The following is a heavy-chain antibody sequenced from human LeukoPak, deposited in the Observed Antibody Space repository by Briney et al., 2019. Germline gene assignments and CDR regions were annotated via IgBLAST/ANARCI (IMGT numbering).Heavy chain of an antibody. CDR1: GFTFSRYW. J-gene: IGHJ6*03. V-gene: IGHV3-7*01. CDR3: ARDLLWFGELNYYYYMDV. Sequence: GGSLRLSCAVSGFTFSRYWMSWVRQAPGKGLEWVANIKQDGSEKYYVDSVKGRFTISRDNAKNSLYLQMNSLRAEDTAVYYCARDLLWFGELNYYYYMDVWGKGTTVTVSS. CDR2: IKQDGSEK. D-gene: IGHD3-10*01.